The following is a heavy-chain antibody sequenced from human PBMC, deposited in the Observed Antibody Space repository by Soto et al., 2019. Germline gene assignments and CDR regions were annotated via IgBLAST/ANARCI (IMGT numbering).Heavy chain of an antibody. D-gene: IGHD6-6*01. Sequence: LGEFLKISCKGSGYSFTSYWIGWVCQMPGKGLEWMGIIYPGDSDTRYSPSFQGQVTISADKSISTAYLQWSSLKASGTAMYYCARGSSIAARGSPRGYYYYYYGMDVWGQGTTVTVSS. CDR1: GYSFTSYW. CDR3: ARGSSIAARGSPRGYYYYYYGMDV. CDR2: IYPGDSDT. J-gene: IGHJ6*02. V-gene: IGHV5-51*01.